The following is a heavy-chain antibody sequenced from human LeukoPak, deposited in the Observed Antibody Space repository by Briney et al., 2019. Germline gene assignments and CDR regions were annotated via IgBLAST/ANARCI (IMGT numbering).Heavy chain of an antibody. J-gene: IGHJ4*02. CDR3: TRVYSYGQGFDY. V-gene: IGHV1-69*15. D-gene: IGHD5-18*01. CDR2: IIPIFVTA. CDR1: GGTFTSYA. Sequence: SVKVSSKASGGTFTSYAISWVRQAPGQRLEWMGRIIPIFVTANYAQKIQGRVTTTPDESTSTAYMELSRLRSEDTGVYYCTRVYSYGQGFDYWGQGTLVTVSS.